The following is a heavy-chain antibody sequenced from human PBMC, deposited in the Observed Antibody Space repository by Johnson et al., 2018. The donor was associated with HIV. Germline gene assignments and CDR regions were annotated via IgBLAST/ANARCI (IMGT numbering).Heavy chain of an antibody. CDR3: AKDRTMIVVVTIDAFDI. Sequence: VQLVESGGGLVQPGGSLRLSCAASGFTVSSNYMSWVRQAPGKGLEWVSVIYSGGSTYYADSVKGRFTISRDNSKNTLYLQMNSLRAEDTAVYYCAKDRTMIVVVTIDAFDIWGQGTMVTVSS. CDR1: GFTVSSNY. D-gene: IGHD3-22*01. CDR2: IYSGGST. V-gene: IGHV3-66*01. J-gene: IGHJ3*02.